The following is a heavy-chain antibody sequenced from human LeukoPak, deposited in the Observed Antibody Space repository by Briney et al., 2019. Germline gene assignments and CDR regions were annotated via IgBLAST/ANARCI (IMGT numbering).Heavy chain of an antibody. CDR2: INPSGGST. J-gene: IGHJ4*02. D-gene: IGHD2-2*01. CDR1: GYTFTSYY. Sequence: ASVKVSCKASGYTFTSYYMHWVRQAPGQGLEWMGIINPSGGSTSYAQKFQGRVTMTRDTSTSTVYMELSSLRSEDTAVYYCARDDCSSTSCFNFDYWGQGTPVTVSS. CDR3: ARDDCSSTSCFNFDY. V-gene: IGHV1-46*01.